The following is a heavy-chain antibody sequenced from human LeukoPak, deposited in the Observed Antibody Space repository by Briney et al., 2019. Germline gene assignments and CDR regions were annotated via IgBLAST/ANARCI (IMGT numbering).Heavy chain of an antibody. Sequence: SETLSLTCAVYGGSFSGYYWSWLRQPPGKGLEWIGYIYYSGSTNYNPSLKSRVTISVDTSKNQFSLKLSSVTAADTAVYYCAREIAAAGMTYFDYWGQGTLVTVSS. CDR3: AREIAAAGMTYFDY. D-gene: IGHD6-13*01. V-gene: IGHV4-59*01. J-gene: IGHJ4*02. CDR1: GGSFSGYY. CDR2: IYYSGST.